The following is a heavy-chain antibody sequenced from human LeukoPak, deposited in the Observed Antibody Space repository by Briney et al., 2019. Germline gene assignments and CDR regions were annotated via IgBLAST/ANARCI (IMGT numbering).Heavy chain of an antibody. CDR2: IWYDGSNK. D-gene: IGHD6-19*01. CDR3: ARGPTIAVAGTRRDELDY. Sequence: QTGGSLRLSCAASGFTFSSYGMHWAPQAPGKGLEGVEVIWYDGSNKYYADSVKGRFTISRDNSKNTLYLQMNSLRAEDTAVYYCARGPTIAVAGTRRDELDYWGQGTLATVSS. V-gene: IGHV3-33*01. J-gene: IGHJ4*02. CDR1: GFTFSSYG.